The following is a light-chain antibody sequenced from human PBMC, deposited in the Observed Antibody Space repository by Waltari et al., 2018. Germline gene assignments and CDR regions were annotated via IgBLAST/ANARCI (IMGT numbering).Light chain of an antibody. V-gene: IGLV2-14*01. J-gene: IGLJ3*02. CDR2: DVS. Sequence: QSALTPSASVSGSPGQSLTIPCTGTSSDFAVFHYVSWYQQHPGKAPQLMIYDVSKRPSGVSNRFSGSKSGNTASLTISGLQAEDEADYYCSSYTSTWVFGGGTKLTVL. CDR1: SSDFAVFHY. CDR3: SSYTSTWV.